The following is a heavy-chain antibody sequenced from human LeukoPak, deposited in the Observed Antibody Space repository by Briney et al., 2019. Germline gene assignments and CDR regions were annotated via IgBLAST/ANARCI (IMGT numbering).Heavy chain of an antibody. CDR1: GFTFSSYG. CDR2: VRDDGSNK. CDR3: AKDPDYYGSGSYYMDV. V-gene: IGHV3-30*02. Sequence: PGGSLRLSCAASGFTFSSYGIHCVRQAAGKRLEWEAFVRDDGSNKYYADSAKGRFTIATDNSKNTTYLQMNCLRPEDTAVYYCAKDPDYYGSGSYYMDVWGKGTTVTISS. J-gene: IGHJ6*03. D-gene: IGHD3-10*01.